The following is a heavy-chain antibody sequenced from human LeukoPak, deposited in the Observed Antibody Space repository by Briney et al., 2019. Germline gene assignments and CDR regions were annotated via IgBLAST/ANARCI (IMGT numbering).Heavy chain of an antibody. Sequence: ASVKVSCKASGGTFTSYAISWVRQAPGQGLEWMGGIIPIFGTVNYAQKFQGRVTIIADKSTSTAYMELSRLRSDDTAVYYCARDISTSSFYYYNYMDVWGKGTTVTVSS. CDR2: IIPIFGTV. CDR1: GGTFTSYA. CDR3: ARDISTSSFYYYNYMDV. J-gene: IGHJ6*03. D-gene: IGHD2-2*01. V-gene: IGHV1-69*06.